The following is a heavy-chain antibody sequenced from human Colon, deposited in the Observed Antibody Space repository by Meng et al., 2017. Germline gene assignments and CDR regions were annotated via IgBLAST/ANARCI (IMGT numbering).Heavy chain of an antibody. V-gene: IGHV3-74*01. Sequence: GESLKISCAVSGFSLNKNWIHWVRQAPGEGLVWVSCISDDGGTSYADSAKGRFTISRDTAKNTVYLQMNSLRVDDTAVYYCATVYDYWCQGTLVTVSS. CDR1: GFSLNKNW. CDR2: ISDDGGT. J-gene: IGHJ4*02. D-gene: IGHD5/OR15-5a*01. CDR3: ATVYDY.